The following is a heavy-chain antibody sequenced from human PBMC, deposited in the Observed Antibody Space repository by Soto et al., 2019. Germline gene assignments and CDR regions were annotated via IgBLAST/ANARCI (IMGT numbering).Heavy chain of an antibody. CDR1: GFTFSSYG. J-gene: IGHJ4*02. D-gene: IGHD3-3*01. Sequence: SLRLSCAASGFTFSSYGMHWVRQAPGKGLEWVAVISYDGSNKYYADSVKGRFTISRDNSKNTLYLQMNSLRAEDTAVYYCAKQGRFLAAAYYYFDYWGQGTLVTVSS. V-gene: IGHV3-30*18. CDR3: AKQGRFLAAAYYYFDY. CDR2: ISYDGSNK.